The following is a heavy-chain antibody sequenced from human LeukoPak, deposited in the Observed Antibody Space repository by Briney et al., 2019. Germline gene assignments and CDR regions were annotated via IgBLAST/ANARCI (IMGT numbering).Heavy chain of an antibody. J-gene: IGHJ6*02. CDR2: INSDGSST. CDR3: ARDLGGPIFGLGLDV. V-gene: IGHV3-74*01. Sequence: GGSLRLSCGASEFTVTNYWMHWVRPAPGKGLAWVSRINSDGSSTNYADSVKGRFTISRDYAKNTLYLQMNSLRDEDTAVYYCARDLGGPIFGLGLDVWGLGTTVTVSS. D-gene: IGHD3/OR15-3a*01. CDR1: EFTVTNYW.